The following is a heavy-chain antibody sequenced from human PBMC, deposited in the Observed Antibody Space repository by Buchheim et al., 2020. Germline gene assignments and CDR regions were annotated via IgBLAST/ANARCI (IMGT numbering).Heavy chain of an antibody. CDR3: AKGGGELEKDYFDY. CDR2: ISYDGSNK. Sequence: QVQLVESGGGVVQPGRSLRLSCAASGFTFSSYGMHWVRQAPGKGLEWVAVISYDGSNKYYADSVKGRFTISRDNSKNTLYLQMNSLRAGDTAVYYCAKGGGELEKDYFDYWGQGTL. CDR1: GFTFSSYG. V-gene: IGHV3-30*18. J-gene: IGHJ4*02. D-gene: IGHD1-26*01.